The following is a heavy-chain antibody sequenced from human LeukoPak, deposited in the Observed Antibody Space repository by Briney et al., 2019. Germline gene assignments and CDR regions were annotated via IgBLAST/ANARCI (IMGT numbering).Heavy chain of an antibody. Sequence: PGGSLRLSCAASGFTFSSYAMHWVRQAPGKGLEWVAVISYDGSNKYYAESVKGRFTISRDDSKNTLFLQMDSLRPEDTAVYYCAKDGHWTFDYWGQGTLVTVSS. J-gene: IGHJ4*02. V-gene: IGHV3-30-3*01. D-gene: IGHD1-1*01. CDR2: ISYDGSNK. CDR3: AKDGHWTFDY. CDR1: GFTFSSYA.